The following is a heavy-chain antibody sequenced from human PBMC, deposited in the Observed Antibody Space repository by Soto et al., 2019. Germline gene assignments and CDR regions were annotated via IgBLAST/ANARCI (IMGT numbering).Heavy chain of an antibody. CDR3: ARGPLTIFGAVYYFDY. CDR2: ISSSSSYI. Sequence: GGSLRLSCAASGFTFSSYSMNWVRQAPGKGLEWVSSISSSSSYIYYADSVKGRFTISRDNAKNSLYLQMNSLRAEDTAVYYCARGPLTIFGAVYYFDYWGQGTLVTVSS. CDR1: GFTFSSYS. D-gene: IGHD3-3*01. V-gene: IGHV3-21*01. J-gene: IGHJ4*02.